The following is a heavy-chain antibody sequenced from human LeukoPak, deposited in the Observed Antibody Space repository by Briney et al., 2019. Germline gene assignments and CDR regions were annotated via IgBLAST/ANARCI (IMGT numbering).Heavy chain of an antibody. Sequence: GGSLRLSCTASGFTFGDYAMSWFRQAPGKGLEWVGFIRSKAYGGTTEYAASVKGRFTISRDDSKSIAYLQMNSLKTEDTAVYYCTRDDWDDLTTYWFDPWGQGTLVTVSS. J-gene: IGHJ5*02. CDR3: TRDDWDDLTTYWFDP. V-gene: IGHV3-49*03. CDR1: GFTFGDYA. D-gene: IGHD4-11*01. CDR2: IRSKAYGGTT.